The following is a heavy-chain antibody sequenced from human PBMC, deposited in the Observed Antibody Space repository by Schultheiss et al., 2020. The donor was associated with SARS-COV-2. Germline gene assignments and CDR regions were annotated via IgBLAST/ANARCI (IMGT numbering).Heavy chain of an antibody. J-gene: IGHJ2*01. CDR1: GGSISSYY. Sequence: SETLSLTCTVSGGSISSYYWSWIRQPPGKGLEWIGYIYYSGSTNYNPSLKSRVTMSVDTSKNQFSLKLSSVTAADTAVYYCARKGRYFDLWGRGTLVTVSS. V-gene: IGHV4-59*08. CDR2: IYYSGST. CDR3: ARKGRYFDL.